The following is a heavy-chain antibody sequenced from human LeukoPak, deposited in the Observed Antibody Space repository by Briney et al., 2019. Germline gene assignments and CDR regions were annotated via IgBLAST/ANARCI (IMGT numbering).Heavy chain of an antibody. CDR1: GYSFTGYW. D-gene: IGHD6-19*01. CDR3: ATRSGWYSDAFDI. J-gene: IGHJ3*02. CDR2: IYPGDSDT. V-gene: IGHV5-51*01. Sequence: GESLKISCKGSGYSFTGYWIGWVRQMPGKGLEWMGIIYPGDSDTRYSPSFQGQVTISADKSISTAYLQWSSLKASDTAMYYCATRSGWYSDAFDIWGQGTMVTVSS.